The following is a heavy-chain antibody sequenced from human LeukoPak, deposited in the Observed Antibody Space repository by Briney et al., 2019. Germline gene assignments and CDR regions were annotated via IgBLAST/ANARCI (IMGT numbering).Heavy chain of an antibody. CDR1: GYIFTSYG. Sequence: SVKVSCKASGYIFTSYGISWVRQAPGQGLEWMGGIIPIFGTANYAQKFQGRVTITTDESTSTAYMELSSLRSEDTAVYYCARSSTPDAFDIWGQGTMVTVSS. D-gene: IGHD2-2*01. V-gene: IGHV1-69*05. J-gene: IGHJ3*02. CDR2: IIPIFGTA. CDR3: ARSSTPDAFDI.